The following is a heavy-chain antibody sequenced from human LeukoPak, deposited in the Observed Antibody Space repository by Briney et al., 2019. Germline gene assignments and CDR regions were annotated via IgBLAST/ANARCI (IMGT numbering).Heavy chain of an antibody. Sequence: GASVKVSCKASGYTFTAYYIHWVRQAPGQGRDWMGWINPNSGGTNYAQKFQGRVTMTRDTSISTAYMELSRLRSDDTAVYFCARRCDTSSYYTYYFDYWGQGTLVTVSS. CDR2: INPNSGGT. CDR3: ARRCDTSSYYTYYFDY. D-gene: IGHD3-22*01. J-gene: IGHJ4*02. CDR1: GYTFTAYY. V-gene: IGHV1-2*02.